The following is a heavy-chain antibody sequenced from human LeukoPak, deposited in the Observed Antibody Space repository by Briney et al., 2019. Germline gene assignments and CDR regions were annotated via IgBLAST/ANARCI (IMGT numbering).Heavy chain of an antibody. CDR1: GGPFSGHC. CDR2: IDHTGRS. D-gene: IGHD3-10*01. CDR3: ARGENSGSYFSYFDS. J-gene: IGHJ5*01. V-gene: IGHV4-34*01. Sequence: PSETLSLTCAVYGGPFSGHCWTWIRQPPGKGLEWIGEIDHTGRSTYNPSLTSRVTISKDSSKNQFSLSLGSVIAADTAVYFCARGENSGSYFSYFDSWAQGTPVTVSS.